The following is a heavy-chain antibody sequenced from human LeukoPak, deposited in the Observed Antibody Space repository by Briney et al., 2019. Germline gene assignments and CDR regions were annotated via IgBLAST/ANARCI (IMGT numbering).Heavy chain of an antibody. Sequence: ASVKVSCKASGYTFTSYGISWVRQAPGQGLEWMGWISAYNGNTNYAQKLQGRVTMTTDISTSTAYMELRSLRSDDTAVYYCASLYYYDSSGSKDAFDIWGQGTMVTVSS. CDR1: GYTFTSYG. CDR2: ISAYNGNT. CDR3: ASLYYYDSSGSKDAFDI. D-gene: IGHD3-22*01. J-gene: IGHJ3*02. V-gene: IGHV1-18*01.